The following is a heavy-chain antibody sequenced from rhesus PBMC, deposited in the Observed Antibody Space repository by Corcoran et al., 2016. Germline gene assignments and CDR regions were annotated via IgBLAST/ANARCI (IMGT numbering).Heavy chain of an antibody. V-gene: IGHV4-173*01. CDR2: ISGSGGST. CDR3: ARDGMYYEDEYGYYDIFDY. Sequence: QLQLQESGPGLVKPSETLSLTCAVSGGSISSNYWSWIRQPPGKGLEWIGRISGSGGSTDYNPSLKSRVTISTDTSKNQFSLKRSAVTAADTAVYYCARDGMYYEDEYGYYDIFDYWGQGVLVTVSS. D-gene: IGHD3-9*01. CDR1: GGSISSNY. J-gene: IGHJ4*01.